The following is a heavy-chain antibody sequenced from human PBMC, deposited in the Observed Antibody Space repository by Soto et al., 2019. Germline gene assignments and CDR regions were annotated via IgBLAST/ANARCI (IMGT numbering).Heavy chain of an antibody. Sequence: SVKVSWKASGGTFSSYAISWVRQAPGQGLEWMGGTIPIFGTANYAQKFQGRVTITADESTSTAYMELSSLRSEDTAVYYCARGGEDIVVVPAAMFGFDYWGQGTLVTVS. D-gene: IGHD2-2*01. V-gene: IGHV1-69*13. CDR3: ARGGEDIVVVPAAMFGFDY. J-gene: IGHJ4*02. CDR2: TIPIFGTA. CDR1: GGTFSSYA.